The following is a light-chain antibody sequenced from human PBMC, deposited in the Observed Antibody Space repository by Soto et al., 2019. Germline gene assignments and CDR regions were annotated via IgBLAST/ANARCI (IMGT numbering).Light chain of an antibody. J-gene: IGLJ3*02. CDR1: GSDIGTYKY. CDR2: EVS. V-gene: IGLV2-8*01. Sequence: QSALTQPPSASGSPGQSVTISCTGTGSDIGTYKYVSWYQQHPGQAPKLMIYEVSKRPSGVPDRFSGSKSGNTASLTVSGVQYEDEADCYCSAYGGSSYWVFGGGTKLTVL. CDR3: SAYGGSSYWV.